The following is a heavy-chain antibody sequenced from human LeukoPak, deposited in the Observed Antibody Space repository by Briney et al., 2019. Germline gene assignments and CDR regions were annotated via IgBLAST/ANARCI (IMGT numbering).Heavy chain of an antibody. CDR3: ARGAFAVVSPLDY. Sequence: PGGSLRLSCAASGFTFSNCAMSWVRQAPGKGLEWVSSISGRSGGIYYSDSVKGRFTISRDNSKNTLYLQMNSLRAEDTAVYYCARGAFAVVSPLDYWGQGTLVTVSS. J-gene: IGHJ4*02. D-gene: IGHD4-23*01. CDR2: ISGRSGGI. V-gene: IGHV3-23*01. CDR1: GFTFSNCA.